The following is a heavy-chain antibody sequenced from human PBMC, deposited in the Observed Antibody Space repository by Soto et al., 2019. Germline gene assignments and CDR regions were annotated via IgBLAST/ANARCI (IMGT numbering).Heavy chain of an antibody. J-gene: IGHJ3*01. V-gene: IGHV1-69*08. Sequence: QVQLVQSGAEVKKPGSSVKVSCKAPGGTFSTYIISWVRQAPGQGLEWMGRIIPIPDITDNAQKFQGRVTFSADKSTSTAYRELSSLRSEDTAVYYCARDRITTRGDAFDLWGQGTMVTVSS. CDR2: IIPIPDIT. D-gene: IGHD3-3*01. CDR1: GGTFSTYI. CDR3: ARDRITTRGDAFDL.